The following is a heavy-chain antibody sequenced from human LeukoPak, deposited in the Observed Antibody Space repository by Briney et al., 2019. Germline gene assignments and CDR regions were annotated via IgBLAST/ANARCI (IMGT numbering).Heavy chain of an antibody. D-gene: IGHD5-24*01. J-gene: IGHJ6*03. CDR2: MYHSGST. CDR1: GYSISSGYY. Sequence: SETLSLTCTVSGYSISSGYYWGWIRQPPGKGLEWIESMYHSGSTYYNPSLKSRVTMSVDTSKNQFSLKLSSVTAADTAVYYCARVVNGYSYYYYYMDVWGKGTTVTISS. CDR3: ARVVNGYSYYYYYMDV. V-gene: IGHV4-38-2*02.